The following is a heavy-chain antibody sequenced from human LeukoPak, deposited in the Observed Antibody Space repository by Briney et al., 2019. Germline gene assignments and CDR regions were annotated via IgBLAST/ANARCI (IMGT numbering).Heavy chain of an antibody. Sequence: GGSLRLSCAASGFSFSTYAMSWVREAPGKGLEWVSRISGSGDSTDYADSVKGRFTISRDSSENTLYPQMNSLRAEDTAVYYCAKRQYSSGFYGMDVWGQGTTVTVS. CDR1: GFSFSTYA. J-gene: IGHJ6*02. CDR2: ISGSGDST. D-gene: IGHD6-19*01. CDR3: AKRQYSSGFYGMDV. V-gene: IGHV3-23*01.